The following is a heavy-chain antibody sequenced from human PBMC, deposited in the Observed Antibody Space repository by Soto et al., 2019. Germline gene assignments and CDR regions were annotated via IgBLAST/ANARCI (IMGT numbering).Heavy chain of an antibody. CDR1: GDSINSYY. J-gene: IGHJ3*02. CDR3: VLVEGDTFDS. Sequence: SETLSLTCTVSGDSINSYYWSWIRQPPGKGLEWLGYIHYSGSTNYNPSLKSRVTISVDRSKNQFSLNLSSVSAADTAVYYCVLVEGDTFDSWGQGTMVTVSS. CDR2: IHYSGST. V-gene: IGHV4-59*08. D-gene: IGHD2-2*01.